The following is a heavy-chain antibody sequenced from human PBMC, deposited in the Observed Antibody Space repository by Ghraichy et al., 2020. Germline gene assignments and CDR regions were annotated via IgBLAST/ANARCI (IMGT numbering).Heavy chain of an antibody. CDR1: GFTVNSNY. J-gene: IGHJ4*02. V-gene: IGHV3-66*01. D-gene: IGHD3-9*01. CDR3: ARGRNDWYGIFDY. Sequence: GGSLRLSCAASGFTVNSNYISWVRQAPGKGLEWVSVIFGGGSTYYADSVKGRFTISRDNSKNTVYLQMNSLRAEDTAVYYCARGRNDWYGIFDYWGQGTLVTVSS. CDR2: IFGGGST.